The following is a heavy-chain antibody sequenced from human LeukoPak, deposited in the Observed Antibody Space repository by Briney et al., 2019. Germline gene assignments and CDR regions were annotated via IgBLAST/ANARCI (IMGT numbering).Heavy chain of an antibody. V-gene: IGHV3-53*01. CDR1: GFTVSSNY. CDR2: ISGCGGST. Sequence: PGGSLRLSCAASGFTVSSNYMSWVRQAPGKGLEWVSAISGCGGSTYYADSVKGRFTISRDNAKNSLYLQMNSLRAEDTAVYYCARDYCSGGSCFFDYWGQGTLVTVSS. D-gene: IGHD2-15*01. J-gene: IGHJ4*02. CDR3: ARDYCSGGSCFFDY.